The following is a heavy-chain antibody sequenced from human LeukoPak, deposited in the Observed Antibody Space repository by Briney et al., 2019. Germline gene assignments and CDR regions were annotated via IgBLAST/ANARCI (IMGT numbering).Heavy chain of an antibody. Sequence: GGSLRLSCAASGFTFSSYSMNWVRQAPGKGLEWVSAIGGSGPYTYYADSVKGRFTISRDNSKSTLYLQMNSLRAEDTAVFYCARVTGPRRYYSDNNGYRPYYFDYWGQGSLVTVSS. CDR3: ARVTGPRRYYSDNNGYRPYYFDY. V-gene: IGHV3-23*01. CDR2: IGGSGPYT. D-gene: IGHD3-22*01. J-gene: IGHJ4*02. CDR1: GFTFSSYS.